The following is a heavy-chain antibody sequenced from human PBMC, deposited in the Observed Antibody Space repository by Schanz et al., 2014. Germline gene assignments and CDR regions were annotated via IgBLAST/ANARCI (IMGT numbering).Heavy chain of an antibody. CDR2: ISASGGDT. Sequence: DVQLLESGGGLVQPGGSLRLSCAASGFTFSTHAMSWVRQAPGKGLEWLSVISASGGDTYYADSVKGRFTISRDNSKNTLYLQMNSLRAEDTAVYYCAKVRYSSGWRGDYFDEWGQGTLVTVAS. J-gene: IGHJ4*02. D-gene: IGHD6-25*01. V-gene: IGHV3-23*01. CDR3: AKVRYSSGWRGDYFDE. CDR1: GFTFSTHA.